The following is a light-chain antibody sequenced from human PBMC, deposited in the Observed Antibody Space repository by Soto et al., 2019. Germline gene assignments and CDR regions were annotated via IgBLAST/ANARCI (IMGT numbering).Light chain of an antibody. CDR1: SSNIGSNT. CDR3: AAWDDSLNGVV. J-gene: IGLJ2*01. CDR2: SNN. V-gene: IGLV1-44*01. Sequence: QSVLTQPPSASGTPGQRVTISCSGGSSNIGSNTVNWYQQLPGTAPKLLIYSNNQRPSGVPDRFSGSKSGTLASLAISGLQSEDEADYYCAAWDDSLNGVVFGGGTKLTVL.